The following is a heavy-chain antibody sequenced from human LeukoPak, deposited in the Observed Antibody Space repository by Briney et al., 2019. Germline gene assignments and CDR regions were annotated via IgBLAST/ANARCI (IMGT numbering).Heavy chain of an antibody. J-gene: IGHJ4*02. Sequence: PGGSLRLSCTTSGFTFSRYWMTWVRQAPGKGLEWVANIKEDGSRRNYVDSVKGRSTISRDNAKNSLYLQMNSLRAEDTAVYYCATPLDYYDSSGYHQGGDWGQGTLVTVSS. CDR1: GFTFSRYW. V-gene: IGHV3-7*03. D-gene: IGHD3-22*01. CDR2: IKEDGSRR. CDR3: ATPLDYYDSSGYHQGGD.